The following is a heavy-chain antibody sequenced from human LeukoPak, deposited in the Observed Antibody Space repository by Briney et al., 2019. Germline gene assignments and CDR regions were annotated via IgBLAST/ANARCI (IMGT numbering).Heavy chain of an antibody. Sequence: GRSLRLSCAASGFTFSSYGMHWVRQAPGKGLEWVAFIRYDGSNKYYADSVKGRFTISRDNSKNTLYLQMNSLRAEDTAVYYCAKDRFPQTSQRPLSFDYWGQGTLVTVSS. CDR2: IRYDGSNK. V-gene: IGHV3-30*02. J-gene: IGHJ4*02. CDR3: AKDRFPQTSQRPLSFDY. D-gene: IGHD2/OR15-2a*01. CDR1: GFTFSSYG.